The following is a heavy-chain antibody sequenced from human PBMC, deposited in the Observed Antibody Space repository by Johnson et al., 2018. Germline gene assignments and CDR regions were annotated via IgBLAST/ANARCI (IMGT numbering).Heavy chain of an antibody. D-gene: IGHD3-22*01. CDR3: ATAGTSFYESSGYSYYYYGMDV. V-gene: IGHV3-30-3*01. CDR1: GFTFSSYA. Sequence: QVQLVESGGGVVQPGRSXRLSCAASGFTFSSYAMHWVRQAPGKGLEWVAVISYDGSNKYYADSVKGRFTISRNNSKNTLYLQMNSLKTEDTAVYYRATAGTSFYESSGYSYYYYGMDVWGQGTTVAVSS. J-gene: IGHJ6*02. CDR2: ISYDGSNK.